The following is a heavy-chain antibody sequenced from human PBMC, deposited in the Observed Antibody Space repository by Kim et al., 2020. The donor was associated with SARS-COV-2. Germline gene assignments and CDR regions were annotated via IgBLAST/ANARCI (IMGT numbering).Heavy chain of an antibody. CDR3: ARDISVARGVYDY. D-gene: IGHD3-10*01. Sequence: GGSLRLSCAASGFTFDDYVMHWVRQAPGKGLECVSLISGDGGIIHYADSVKGRFTISRDNRKNSLYLLMNSLRTEDSALYYCARDISVARGVYDYWGQGT. V-gene: IGHV3-43*02. J-gene: IGHJ4*02. CDR2: ISGDGGII. CDR1: GFTFDDYV.